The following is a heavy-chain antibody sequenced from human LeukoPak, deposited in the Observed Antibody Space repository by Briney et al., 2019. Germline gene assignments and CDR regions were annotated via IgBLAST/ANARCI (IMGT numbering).Heavy chain of an antibody. Sequence: QAGGSLRLSCAASGFTVSSNYMSWVRQAPGKGLEWVSVIYSGGSTYYADSVKGRFTISRDNSKNTLYLQMNSLRAEDTAVYYCASTIVVVVAASEAFDIWGQGTMVTVSS. CDR3: ASTIVVVVAASEAFDI. V-gene: IGHV3-53*05. J-gene: IGHJ3*02. CDR2: IYSGGST. D-gene: IGHD2-15*01. CDR1: GFTVSSNY.